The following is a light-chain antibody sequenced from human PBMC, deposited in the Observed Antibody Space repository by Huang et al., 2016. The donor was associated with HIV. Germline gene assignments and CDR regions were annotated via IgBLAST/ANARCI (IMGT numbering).Light chain of an antibody. CDR1: RSVSTN. V-gene: IGKV3-15*01. CDR3: HQYNNWLLS. CDR2: GSS. Sequence: EIVMTQSPATLSVSPGQRVTLPCRAKRSVSTNLAWYQPRHGQAPRLLIYGSSTRVPGIPARFSGSGSGTDFSLTISSLQSEDFALYYCHQYNNWLLSFGGGTRV. J-gene: IGKJ4*01.